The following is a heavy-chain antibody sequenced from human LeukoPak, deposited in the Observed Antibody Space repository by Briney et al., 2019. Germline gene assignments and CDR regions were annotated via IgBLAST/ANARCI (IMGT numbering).Heavy chain of an antibody. CDR3: ASGPLADDAFDI. J-gene: IGHJ3*02. CDR2: MNPNSGNT. D-gene: IGHD1-1*01. CDR1: GYTFTGYY. V-gene: IGHV1-8*03. Sequence: ASVKVSCKASGYTFTGYYMHWVRQAPGQGLEWMGWMNPNSGNTGYAQKFQGRVTITRNTSISTAYMELSSLRSEDTAVYYCASGPLADDAFDIWGQGTMVTVSS.